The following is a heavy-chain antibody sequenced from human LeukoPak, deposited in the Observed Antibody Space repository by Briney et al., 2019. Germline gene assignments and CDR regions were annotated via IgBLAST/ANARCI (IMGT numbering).Heavy chain of an antibody. V-gene: IGHV3-48*03. J-gene: IGHJ3*02. CDR3: ARGKISGGAAAGRLDAFDI. CDR2: ISSSGSTI. CDR1: GFGFSSYE. Sequence: GGSLRLSCAASGFGFSSYEMNWVRQAPGKGLEWVSYISSSGSTIYYADSVKGRFTISRDNAKNSLYLQMNSLRAGDTAVYYCARGKISGGAAAGRLDAFDIWGQGTMVTVSS. D-gene: IGHD6-13*01.